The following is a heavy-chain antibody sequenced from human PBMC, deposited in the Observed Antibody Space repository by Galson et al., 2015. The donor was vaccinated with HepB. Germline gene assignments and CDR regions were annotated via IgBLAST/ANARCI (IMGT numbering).Heavy chain of an antibody. CDR2: ISYDGSNK. D-gene: IGHD1-26*01. J-gene: IGHJ6*02. V-gene: IGHV3-30*04. CDR3: ARAYSGTFYGMDV. CDR1: GFTFSSYA. Sequence: LRLSCAASGFTFSSYAMHWVRQAPGKGLEWVAIISYDGSNKYYADSVKGRFTISRDNSKNTLYLQMNSLRAEDTAVYYCARAYSGTFYGMDVWGQGTTVTVSS.